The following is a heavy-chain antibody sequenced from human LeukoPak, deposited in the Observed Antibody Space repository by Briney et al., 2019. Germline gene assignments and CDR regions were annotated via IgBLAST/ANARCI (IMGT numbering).Heavy chain of an antibody. V-gene: IGHV3-11*05. CDR3: AREGRSGSYLGRFDP. CDR1: GFTFSDYY. J-gene: IGHJ5*02. CDR2: ISTSVTYT. D-gene: IGHD1-26*01. Sequence: SGGSLRLSCAAPGFTFSDYYMSWIRQAPGRGLEWVSYISTSVTYTEYADSVKGRFTISRDNAKNSLYLQMNSLRAEDTAAYYCAREGRSGSYLGRFDPWGQGTLVTVSS.